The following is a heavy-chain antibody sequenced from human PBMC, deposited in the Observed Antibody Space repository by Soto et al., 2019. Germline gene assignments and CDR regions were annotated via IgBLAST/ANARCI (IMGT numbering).Heavy chain of an antibody. V-gene: IGHV3-30-3*01. J-gene: IGHJ6*01. CDR2: ISFAGTNK. D-gene: IGHD1-26*01. Sequence: QVQLVESGGGVVQPGRPLRLSCAASGFTFPNYVMHWVRQAPGKGLEWVAVISFAGTNKYYPDSVKGRFTISRDNSKNTLSLEMHSLTTEDTAIYYCAREGSAVGYYGLDVWGQGTPVTVSP. CDR1: GFTFPNYV. CDR3: AREGSAVGYYGLDV.